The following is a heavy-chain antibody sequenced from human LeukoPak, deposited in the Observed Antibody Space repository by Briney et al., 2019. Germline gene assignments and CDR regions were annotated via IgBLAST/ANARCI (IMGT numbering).Heavy chain of an antibody. D-gene: IGHD4-17*01. J-gene: IGHJ4*02. Sequence: GGSLRLSCAASGFTFSSYGMHWVRQAPGKGLEWVAFIRYDGRNKYYADSVKGRFTISRDNSKNTLYLQMNSLRGEDTAVYYCAKDQGGDYFFDYWGQGTLVTVSS. V-gene: IGHV3-30*02. CDR1: GFTFSSYG. CDR3: AKDQGGDYFFDY. CDR2: IRYDGRNK.